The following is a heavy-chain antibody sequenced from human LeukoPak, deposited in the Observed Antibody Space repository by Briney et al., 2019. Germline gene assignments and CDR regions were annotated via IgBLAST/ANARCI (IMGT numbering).Heavy chain of an antibody. CDR2: ISSASSTM. Sequence: PGGSLRLSCAASGFTFSTYSMNWVRQAPGKGLEWVSYISSASSTMHYADSVRGRFTISRDNAKNSLYLQMNSLRAEDAAVYYCAKYRRLHSSSWSGVAFDIWGQGTMVTVSS. V-gene: IGHV3-48*04. CDR1: GFTFSTYS. J-gene: IGHJ3*02. D-gene: IGHD6-13*01. CDR3: AKYRRLHSSSWSGVAFDI.